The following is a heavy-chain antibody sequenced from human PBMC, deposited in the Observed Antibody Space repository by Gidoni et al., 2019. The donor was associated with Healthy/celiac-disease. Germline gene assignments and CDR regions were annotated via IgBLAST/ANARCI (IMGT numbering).Heavy chain of an antibody. J-gene: IGHJ4*02. V-gene: IGHV4-61*02. CDR1: GGSIRSGRYY. CDR3: ARDTEQAVAGLFDY. D-gene: IGHD6-19*01. Sequence: QVQLQESGPGLVKPSQTLSLTCTVSGGSIRSGRYYWRWIRQPAGKGLEWIGRIYTSGSTNYNPSLKSRVTISVDTSKNQFSLKLSSVTAADTAVYYCARDTEQAVAGLFDYWGQGTLVTVSS. CDR2: IYTSGST.